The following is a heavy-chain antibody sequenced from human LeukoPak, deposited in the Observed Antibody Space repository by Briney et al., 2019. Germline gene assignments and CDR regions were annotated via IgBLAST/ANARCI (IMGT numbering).Heavy chain of an antibody. V-gene: IGHV3-23*01. D-gene: IGHD6-13*01. CDR1: GFTFSSYA. J-gene: IGHJ4*02. Sequence: PGGSLRLSCAASGFTFSSYAMSWVRQAPGKGLEWVSAISGSGGSTYYADSVKGRFTISRDNAKNSLYLQMNSLRAEDTAVYYCASLIAAAGTDYWGQGTLVTVSS. CDR3: ASLIAAAGTDY. CDR2: ISGSGGST.